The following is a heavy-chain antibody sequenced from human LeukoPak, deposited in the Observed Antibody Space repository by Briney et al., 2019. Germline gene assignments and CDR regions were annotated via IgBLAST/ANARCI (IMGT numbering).Heavy chain of an antibody. J-gene: IGHJ4*02. CDR2: IWSDGTNQ. CDR1: GFTFSHYG. D-gene: IGHD4-11*01. CDR3: ARDAQRGFDYSNSLEY. V-gene: IGHV3-33*01. Sequence: GGSLRLSCAAAGFTFSHYGMPWVRQAPGKGLEWVAVIWSDGTNQYYGDSVKGRFTISRDDSANTVYLQMNSLRPEDTGVYYCARDAQRGFDYSNSLEYWGQGTPVTVST.